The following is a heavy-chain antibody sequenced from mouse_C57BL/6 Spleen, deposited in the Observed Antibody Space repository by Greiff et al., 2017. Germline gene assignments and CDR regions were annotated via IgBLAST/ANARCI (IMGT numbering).Heavy chain of an antibody. J-gene: IGHJ1*03. V-gene: IGHV1-75*01. CDR1: GYTFTDYY. Sequence: QVQLQQSGPELVKPGASVKISCKASGYTFTDYYINWVKQRPGQGLEWIGWIFPGSGSTYYNEQFKGKAPLTVDKSSSKAYMLLSSLTSEDSAVYFGARLTVTWYVYVWGTGTTVTVSS. CDR2: IFPGSGST. D-gene: IGHD4-1*01. CDR3: ARLTVTWYVYV.